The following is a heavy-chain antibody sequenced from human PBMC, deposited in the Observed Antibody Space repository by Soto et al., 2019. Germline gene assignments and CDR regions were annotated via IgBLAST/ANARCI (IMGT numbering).Heavy chain of an antibody. CDR2: INSYSGDA. CDR3: ARALYYYDNSGLAY. D-gene: IGHD3-22*01. Sequence: QVRLEQSGPEVKKTGASVKVSCKASGYTFTSYGISWVRQAPGQGLEWMGWINSYSGDANYAQSFQDRVTMTRDTSTNTGYMEMRTLRSDDTAVYYCARALYYYDNSGLAYWGQGTLVTVSS. CDR1: GYTFTSYG. J-gene: IGHJ4*02. V-gene: IGHV1-18*01.